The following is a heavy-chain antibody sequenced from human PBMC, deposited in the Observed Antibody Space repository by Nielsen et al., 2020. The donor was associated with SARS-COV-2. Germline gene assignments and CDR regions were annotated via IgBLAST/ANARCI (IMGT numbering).Heavy chain of an antibody. V-gene: IGHV4-59*01. D-gene: IGHD5-12*01. Sequence: SETLSLTCTVSGRSISSYYWSWIRQPPGKGLEWIGYIYYSGSTNYNPSLKSRVTISVDTSKNQFSLKLSSVTAADTAVYYCARGQGDGYSGYDPNNWFDPWGQGTLVTVSS. CDR1: GRSISSYY. CDR2: IYYSGST. CDR3: ARGQGDGYSGYDPNNWFDP. J-gene: IGHJ5*02.